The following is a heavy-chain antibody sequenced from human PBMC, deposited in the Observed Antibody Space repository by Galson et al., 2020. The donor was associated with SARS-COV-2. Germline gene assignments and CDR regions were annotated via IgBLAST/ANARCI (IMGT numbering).Heavy chain of an antibody. CDR2: LTFDGNIK. CDR3: ARGPTASYYDYFDY. V-gene: IGHV3-30-3*01. J-gene: IGHJ4*02. CDR1: GFPFRTYV. Sequence: PGGPLRLSCEASGFPFRTYVMHWVRQAPGKGLEWLAVLTFDGNIKYYADSVKGRFPISRKNSKRTLDLQLNNLRADDTALYYCARGPTASYYDYFDYWGQGTLVTVSS. D-gene: IGHD1-26*01.